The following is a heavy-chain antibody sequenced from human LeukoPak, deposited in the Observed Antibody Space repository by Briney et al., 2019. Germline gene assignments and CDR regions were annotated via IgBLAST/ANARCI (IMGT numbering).Heavy chain of an antibody. V-gene: IGHV4-34*01. CDR1: GGSFSGHY. CDR3: ARGVYGTTATFEF. D-gene: IGHD1-7*01. Sequence: SETLSLTCAVSGGSFSGHYCSWIRQAPGKGLEWIGEIDHSGTADPNPSLKRRVTISVDTSKNEFSLRLNSVTAADTAVYYCARGVYGTTATFEFWGQGTLVTVSS. CDR2: IDHSGTA. J-gene: IGHJ4*02.